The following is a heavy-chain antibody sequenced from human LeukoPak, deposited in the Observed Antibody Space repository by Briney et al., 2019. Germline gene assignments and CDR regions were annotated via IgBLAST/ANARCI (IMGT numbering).Heavy chain of an antibody. CDR1: GYPFIENY. J-gene: IGHJ4*02. D-gene: IGHD3-3*01. V-gene: IGHV1-2*02. CDR2: INPHTGAA. CDR3: ARGKSGYSP. Sequence: ASVKVSCKVSGYPFIENYIHWVRQAPGQGLEWMGLINPHTGAANYSQKFQGRVTMTRDTSISTSYMHLTRLKFGDTAVYYCARGKSGYSPWGQGTPVTVSS.